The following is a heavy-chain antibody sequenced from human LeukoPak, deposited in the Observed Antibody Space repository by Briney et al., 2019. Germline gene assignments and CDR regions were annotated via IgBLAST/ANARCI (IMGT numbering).Heavy chain of an antibody. CDR3: AREAGAAAFDF. Sequence: ASVKVSCKASGYTFTSYGISWVRQAPGQGLEWMGWISAYNGNTNYAQKLQGRVTMTTDTSTSTVYMELSSLRSEDTAVYYCAREAGAAAFDFWGQGTLVTVSS. CDR2: ISAYNGNT. J-gene: IGHJ4*02. V-gene: IGHV1-18*01. CDR1: GYTFTSYG. D-gene: IGHD6-13*01.